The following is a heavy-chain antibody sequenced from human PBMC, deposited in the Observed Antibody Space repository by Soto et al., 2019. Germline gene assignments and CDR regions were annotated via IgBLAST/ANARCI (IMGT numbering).Heavy chain of an antibody. V-gene: IGHV4-30-4*08. Sequence: PSETLSLTCTVSGGSISSSSYYWGWIRQPPGKGLEWIGFIYYSGTTYYSASLRSRVSISVDTSKNQFSLDLSSVTAADTAVYYCATMGTPVTGLYYFDYWGQGTLVTVSS. CDR2: IYYSGTT. CDR1: GGSISSSSYY. J-gene: IGHJ4*02. D-gene: IGHD4-17*01. CDR3: ATMGTPVTGLYYFDY.